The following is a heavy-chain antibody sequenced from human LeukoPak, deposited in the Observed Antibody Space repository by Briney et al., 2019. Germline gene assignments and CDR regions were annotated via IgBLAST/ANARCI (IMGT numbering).Heavy chain of an antibody. V-gene: IGHV3-23*01. CDR1: GFTFSSQP. D-gene: IGHD5/OR15-5a*01. CDR3: ATDNLRSYYYMDA. Sequence: PGGSLRLSCAASGFTFSSQPMSWVRQAPGKGLEWVSVISGSGGSTYYADPVKGRFTISRDNSKNTLYLQMNSLRAEDTAVYYCATDNLRSYYYMDAWGKGTTVTVSS. J-gene: IGHJ6*03. CDR2: ISGSGGST.